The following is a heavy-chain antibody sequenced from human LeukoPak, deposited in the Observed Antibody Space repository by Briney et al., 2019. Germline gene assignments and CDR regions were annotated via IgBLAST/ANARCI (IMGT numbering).Heavy chain of an antibody. V-gene: IGHV1-2*02. Sequence: GASVKVSCKASGYTFTGYYMHWVRQAPGQGLEWMGWINPNSGGTNYAQKFQGRVTMTRDTSISTAYMELSRLRSDDTAVYYCARQTPHGTSWFDPWGQGTLVTVSS. CDR2: INPNSGGT. CDR1: GYTFTGYY. J-gene: IGHJ5*02. CDR3: ARQTPHGTSWFDP. D-gene: IGHD1-14*01.